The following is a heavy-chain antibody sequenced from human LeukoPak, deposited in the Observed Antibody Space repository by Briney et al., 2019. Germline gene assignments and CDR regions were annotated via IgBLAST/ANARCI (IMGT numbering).Heavy chain of an antibody. D-gene: IGHD6-13*01. CDR3: ARLGIAAAGTLVDY. CDR2: ISSSSSYI. J-gene: IGHJ4*02. V-gene: IGHV3-21*01. CDR1: GFTFSSYS. Sequence: GGSLRLSCAASGFTFSSYSMNWVRQAPGKVLEWVSSISSSSSYIYYADSVKGRFTISRDNAKNSLYLQMNSLRAEDTAVYYCARLGIAAAGTLVDYWGQGTLVTVSS.